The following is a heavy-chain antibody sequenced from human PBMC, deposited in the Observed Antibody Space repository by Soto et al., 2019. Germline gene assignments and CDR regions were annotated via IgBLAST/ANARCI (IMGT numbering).Heavy chain of an antibody. CDR3: VRDIVVVRAAIHDAFDI. J-gene: IGHJ3*02. V-gene: IGHV3-23*01. D-gene: IGHD2-2*01. CDR1: GFTFSSYA. CDR2: ISGSGGST. Sequence: GGSLRLSCAASGFTFSSYAMSWVRQAPGKGLEWVSAISGSGGSTYYADSVKGRFTISRDNSKNTLYLQMNSMRAEDTAVYYCVRDIVVVRAAIHDAFDIWGQGTMVTVSS.